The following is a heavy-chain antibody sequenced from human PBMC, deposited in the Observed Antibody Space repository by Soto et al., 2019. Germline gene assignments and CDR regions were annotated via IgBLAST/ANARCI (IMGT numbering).Heavy chain of an antibody. Sequence: KPSETLSLTCTVSGGSISSGDYYWSWIRQPPGKGLEWIGYIYYSGSTYYNPSLKSRVTISVDTSKNQFSLKLSSVTAADTAVYYCARDYTLPLHYDYGMDVGGQGTTVTVSS. J-gene: IGHJ6*02. CDR1: GGSISSGDYY. CDR2: IYYSGST. V-gene: IGHV4-30-4*01. CDR3: ARDYTLPLHYDYGMDV. D-gene: IGHD3-10*01.